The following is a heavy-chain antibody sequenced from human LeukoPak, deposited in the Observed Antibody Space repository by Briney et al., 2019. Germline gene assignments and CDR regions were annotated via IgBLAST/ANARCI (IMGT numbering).Heavy chain of an antibody. CDR3: GARGGQLWSGYMDV. J-gene: IGHJ6*03. V-gene: IGHV4-4*07. Sequence: SETLSLTCTVSGGSISSYNWCWIRKPARQGLEWMGRIYTSGSANYNPYPKSRVTMSLDTSKIQFSVKLTAVSAADTAVYYCGARGGQLWSGYMDVWGKGTTVTVSS. D-gene: IGHD5-18*01. CDR1: GGSISSYN. CDR2: IYTSGSA.